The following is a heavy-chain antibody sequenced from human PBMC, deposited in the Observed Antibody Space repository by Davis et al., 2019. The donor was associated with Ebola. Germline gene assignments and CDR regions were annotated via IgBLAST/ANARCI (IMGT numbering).Heavy chain of an antibody. CDR2: ISSNSGTM. D-gene: IGHD3-10*01. CDR3: ARDTGRNWNSASFDY. J-gene: IGHJ4*02. V-gene: IGHV3-48*03. CDR1: GYTFSSYE. Sequence: GGSLRLSCAASGYTFSSYEMNWVRQAPGKGLEWVSYISSNSGTMYYADSVKGRFTISRDNAKNSLYLQMNSLRAEDTAVYYCARDTGRNWNSASFDYWGQGTLVTVSS.